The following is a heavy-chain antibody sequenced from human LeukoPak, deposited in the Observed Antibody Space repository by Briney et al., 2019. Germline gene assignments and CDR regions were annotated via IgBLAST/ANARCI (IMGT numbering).Heavy chain of an antibody. V-gene: IGHV1-18*03. D-gene: IGHD3-22*01. J-gene: IGHJ3*02. Sequence: GASVKVSCKASGYTFTSYGISWVRQAPGQGLEWMGWISAYNGNTNYAQKLQGRVTMTTDTSTSTAYMELRSLRSDDMAVYYCAVIVVVPHDAFDIWGQGTMVTVSS. CDR3: AVIVVVPHDAFDI. CDR1: GYTFTSYG. CDR2: ISAYNGNT.